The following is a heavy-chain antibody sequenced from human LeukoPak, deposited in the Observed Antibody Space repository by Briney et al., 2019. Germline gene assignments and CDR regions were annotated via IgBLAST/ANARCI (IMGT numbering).Heavy chain of an antibody. Sequence: PSETLSLTCTVSRGPISSYYWSWIRQPPGEGLEWIGHIYHTGSTNYNPSLKSRVTISVDTSKNQFSLKLSSVTAADTAVYYCAKVSNGRWVQPLDYWGQGTLVTVSS. CDR3: AKVSNGRWVQPLDY. J-gene: IGHJ4*02. CDR1: RGPISSYY. CDR2: IYHTGST. D-gene: IGHD5-24*01. V-gene: IGHV4-59*01.